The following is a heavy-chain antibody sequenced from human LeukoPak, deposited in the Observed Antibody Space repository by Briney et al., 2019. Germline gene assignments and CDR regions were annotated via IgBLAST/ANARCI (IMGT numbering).Heavy chain of an antibody. Sequence: PGGSLRLSCAASGFTFSSYAMSWVRQAPGKGLEWVSAISGSGGSTYYADSVKGRFTISRDNAKNSLYLQMNSLRVEDTAVYYCARVWGYSYSSDHWGQGTLVTVSS. CDR1: GFTFSSYA. D-gene: IGHD5-18*01. J-gene: IGHJ5*02. CDR2: ISGSGGST. V-gene: IGHV3-23*01. CDR3: ARVWGYSYSSDH.